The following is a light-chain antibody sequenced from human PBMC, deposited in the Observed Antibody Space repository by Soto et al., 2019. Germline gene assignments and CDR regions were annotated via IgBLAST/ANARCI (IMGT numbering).Light chain of an antibody. CDR1: SSDIGGYNY. CDR2: NVY. CDR3: SAYTVSRTYV. J-gene: IGLJ1*01. Sequence: QSVLTQPRSVSGSPGQSVTISCTGTSSDIGGYNYVSWYQQHPGKAPKLMIYNVYDRPSGISYRFSGSKSGNTASLTISGLQGEDEADYYCSAYTVSRTYVFGTGTKVTVL. V-gene: IGLV2-11*01.